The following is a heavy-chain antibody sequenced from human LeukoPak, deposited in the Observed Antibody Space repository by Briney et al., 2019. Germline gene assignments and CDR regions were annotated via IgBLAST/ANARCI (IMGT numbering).Heavy chain of an antibody. D-gene: IGHD2-21*02. CDR3: ARSNQHDCDAFDI. Sequence: GGSPRLSCAASGFTFNSYAMSWVRQAPGKGLEWVSAIRGSGGGTYYADSVKGRFTISRDNAKNTLYLQMNSLRAEDTAVYYCARSNQHDCDAFDIWGQGTMVTVSS. CDR1: GFTFNSYA. CDR2: IRGSGGGT. V-gene: IGHV3-23*01. J-gene: IGHJ3*02.